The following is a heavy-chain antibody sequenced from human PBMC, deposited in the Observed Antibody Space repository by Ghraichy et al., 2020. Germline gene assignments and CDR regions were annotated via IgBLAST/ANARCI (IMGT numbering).Heavy chain of an antibody. V-gene: IGHV3-74*01. CDR2: IHSDGSST. Sequence: GGSLRLSCAASGFTFSSYWMHWVRQAPGKGLVWVSRIHSDGSSTSYADSVKGRFTISRDNAKNTLYLQMNSLRAEDMAVYYCARGRGTERGSGSSPLDSWGQGTLVTVSS. D-gene: IGHD3-10*01. CDR1: GFTFSSYW. CDR3: ARGRGTERGSGSSPLDS. J-gene: IGHJ4*02.